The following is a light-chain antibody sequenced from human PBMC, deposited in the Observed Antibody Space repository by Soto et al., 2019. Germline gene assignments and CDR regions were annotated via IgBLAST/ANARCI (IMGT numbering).Light chain of an antibody. CDR2: GAS. CDR3: QKYNNWTLLT. J-gene: IGKJ4*01. Sequence: EIVMTQSPATLSVSPGERATLSCRASQSVSSNLAWYQQKPGQAPRLLIYGASTRATGNPARFSGSGSRTKSTINTSDTPSEDFAVYYCQKYNNWTLLTFRGGTKVEIK. V-gene: IGKV3-15*01. CDR1: QSVSSN.